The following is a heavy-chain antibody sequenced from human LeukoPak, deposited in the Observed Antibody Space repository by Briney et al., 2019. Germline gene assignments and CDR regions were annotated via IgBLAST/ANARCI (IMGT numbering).Heavy chain of an antibody. CDR1: GFTFDDYA. CDR2: ISWNSGSI. D-gene: IGHD5-24*01. J-gene: IGHJ4*02. Sequence: GGSLRLPCAASGFTFDDYAMHWVRQAPGKGLEWVSGISWNSGSIGYADSVKGRFTISRDNAKNSLYLQMNSLRAEDTALYYCAKDVGRDGYNFEVDYWGQGTLVTVSS. V-gene: IGHV3-9*01. CDR3: AKDVGRDGYNFEVDY.